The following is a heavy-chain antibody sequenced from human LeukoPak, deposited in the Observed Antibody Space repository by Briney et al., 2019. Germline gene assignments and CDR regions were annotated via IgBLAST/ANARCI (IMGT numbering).Heavy chain of an antibody. CDR2: IYYSGST. CDR1: GGSISSSSYY. J-gene: IGHJ4*02. V-gene: IGHV4-39*01. CDR3: ARLQWELLRD. D-gene: IGHD1-26*01. Sequence: KSSETLSLTCTVSGGSISSSSYYWGWIRQPPGKGLEWIGSIYYSGSTYCNPSLKSRVTISVDTSKNQFSLKLSSVTAADTAVYYCARLQWELLRDWGQGTLVTVSS.